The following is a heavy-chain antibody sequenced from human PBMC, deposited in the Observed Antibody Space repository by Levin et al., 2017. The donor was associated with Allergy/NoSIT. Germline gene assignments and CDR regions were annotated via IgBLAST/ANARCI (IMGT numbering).Heavy chain of an antibody. CDR3: ARLGAWAYGMDV. CDR2: IYYSGST. Sequence: SQTLSLTCTVSGGSISSYYWSWIRQPPGKGLEWIGHIYYSGSTNYNPSLKSRVIISVDTSKNQFSLKLSSVTAADTAVYYCARLGAWAYGMDVWGQGTTVTVSS. J-gene: IGHJ6*02. CDR1: GGSISSYY. D-gene: IGHD4/OR15-4a*01. V-gene: IGHV4-59*01.